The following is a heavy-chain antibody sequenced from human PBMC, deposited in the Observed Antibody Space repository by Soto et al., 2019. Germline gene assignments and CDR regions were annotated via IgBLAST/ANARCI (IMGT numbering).Heavy chain of an antibody. Sequence: VSLRLSCAASGFTFSSYAMSWVRQAPGKGLEWVSAISGSGGSTYYADSVKGRFTISRDNSKNTLYLQMNSLRAEDTAVYYCAKENWIQLGIDYWGQGTLVTVSS. CDR1: GFTFSSYA. V-gene: IGHV3-23*01. CDR2: ISGSGGST. J-gene: IGHJ4*02. D-gene: IGHD5-18*01. CDR3: AKENWIQLGIDY.